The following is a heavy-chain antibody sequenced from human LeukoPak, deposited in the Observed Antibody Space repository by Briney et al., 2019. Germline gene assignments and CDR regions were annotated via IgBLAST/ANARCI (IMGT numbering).Heavy chain of an antibody. D-gene: IGHD1-1*01. CDR2: INPSGGTT. Sequence: ASVKVSCKASGYIFTSYSMHWVRRAPGQGLEWMGLINPSGGTTNYAQKLQGRVTMTTDTSTSTAYMELRSLRSDDTAVYYCARGPRYNWNDPFYYYYYMDVWGKGTTVTVSS. CDR1: GYIFTSYS. V-gene: IGHV1-46*01. CDR3: ARGPRYNWNDPFYYYYYMDV. J-gene: IGHJ6*03.